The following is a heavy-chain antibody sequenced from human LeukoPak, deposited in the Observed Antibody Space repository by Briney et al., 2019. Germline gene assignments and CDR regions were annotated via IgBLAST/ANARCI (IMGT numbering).Heavy chain of an antibody. CDR3: ARGVRYYGSGSYYPLD. V-gene: IGHV4-30-2*01. Sequence: PSETLSLTCAVSGGSISSGGYSWSWIRQPPGKGLEWIGYIYHSGSTYYNPSLKSRVTISVDRSKNQFSLKLSSVTAADTAVYYCARGVRYYGSGSYYPLDWGQGTLVTVSS. D-gene: IGHD3-10*01. CDR1: GGSISSGGYS. J-gene: IGHJ4*02. CDR2: IYHSGST.